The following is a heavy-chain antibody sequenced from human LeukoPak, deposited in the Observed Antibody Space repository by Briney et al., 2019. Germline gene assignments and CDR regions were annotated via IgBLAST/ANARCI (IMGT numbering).Heavy chain of an antibody. CDR1: GYTFSSYA. Sequence: GGSLRLSCAASGYTFSSYAMHWVRQAPGKGLERVAVISYDGSNKYYADSVKGRFTISRDNSKSTLYLQMNSLRAEDTAVYYCARDRVARDYFDYWGQGTLVTVSS. D-gene: IGHD2-15*01. CDR3: ARDRVARDYFDY. CDR2: ISYDGSNK. V-gene: IGHV3-30-3*01. J-gene: IGHJ4*02.